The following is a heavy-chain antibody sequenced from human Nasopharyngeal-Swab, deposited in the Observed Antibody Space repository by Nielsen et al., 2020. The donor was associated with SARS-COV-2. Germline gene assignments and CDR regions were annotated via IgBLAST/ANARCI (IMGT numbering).Heavy chain of an antibody. D-gene: IGHD6-19*01. Sequence: ASVKVSCKASGYTFTSYYMHWVRQATGQGLEWMGIINPSGGSTSYAQKFQGRVTMTRDTSTSTVYMELSSLRSEDTAVYYCAREEAVAGRIDYWGQGTLVTVSS. CDR2: INPSGGST. V-gene: IGHV1-46*01. CDR1: GYTFTSYY. CDR3: AREEAVAGRIDY. J-gene: IGHJ4*02.